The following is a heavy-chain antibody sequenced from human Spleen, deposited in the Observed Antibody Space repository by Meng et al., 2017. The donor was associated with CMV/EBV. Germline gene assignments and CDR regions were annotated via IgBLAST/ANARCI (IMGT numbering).Heavy chain of an antibody. D-gene: IGHD1-7*01. J-gene: IGHJ4*02. CDR2: IRYDGSNK. CDR3: AKQFSANWNYGLLDY. V-gene: IGHV3-30*02. CDR1: GFTFSSYG. Sequence: GGSLRLSCAASGFTFSSYGMHWVRQAPGNGLEWVAFIRYDGSNKYYADSVKGRFTISRDNSKNTLYLQMNSLRAEDTAVYYCAKQFSANWNYGLLDYWGQGTLVTVSS.